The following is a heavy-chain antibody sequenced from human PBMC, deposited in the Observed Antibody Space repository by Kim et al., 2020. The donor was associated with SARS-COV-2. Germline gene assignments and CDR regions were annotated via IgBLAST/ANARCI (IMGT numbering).Heavy chain of an antibody. J-gene: IGHJ6*02. D-gene: IGHD2-2*02. CDR2: IDPSDSYT. Sequence: GESLKISCKGSGYSFTSYWISWVRQMPGKGLEWMGRIDPSDSYTNYSPSFQGHVTISADKSISTAYLQWSSLKASDTAMYYCAITVPAAIFLNYYYYGMDVWGQGTTVTVSS. CDR3: AITVPAAIFLNYYYYGMDV. V-gene: IGHV5-10-1*01. CDR1: GYSFTSYW.